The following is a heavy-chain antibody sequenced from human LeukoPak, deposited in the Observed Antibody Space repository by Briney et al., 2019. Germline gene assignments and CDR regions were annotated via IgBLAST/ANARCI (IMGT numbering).Heavy chain of an antibody. CDR3: ARGAPFGSWHYDYFDY. CDR2: IYTSGST. CDR1: GGSISSGSYY. V-gene: IGHV4-61*02. D-gene: IGHD6-13*01. J-gene: IGHJ4*02. Sequence: PSETLSLTCTVSGGSISSGSYYWSWIRQPAGKGLEWIGRIYTSGSTNYNPSLKSRVTISVDTSKNQFSLKLSSVTAADTAVYYCARGAPFGSWHYDYFDYWGQGTLVTVSS.